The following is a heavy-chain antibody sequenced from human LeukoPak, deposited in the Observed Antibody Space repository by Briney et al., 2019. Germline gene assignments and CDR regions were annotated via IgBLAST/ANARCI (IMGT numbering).Heavy chain of an antibody. CDR1: GASINSGDYY. D-gene: IGHD2-2*01. CDR3: AIMYQPLLPTDPLFDY. Sequence: SETLSLTCTVSGASINSGDYYWSWVRQPPGEGLEWIGHISYSGSTYYNPSLASRLTMSIDTSRRQFSLRLTSVTAADTAVYYCAIMYQPLLPTDPLFDYWGQGTLVTVSS. CDR2: ISYSGST. V-gene: IGHV4-30-4*01. J-gene: IGHJ4*02.